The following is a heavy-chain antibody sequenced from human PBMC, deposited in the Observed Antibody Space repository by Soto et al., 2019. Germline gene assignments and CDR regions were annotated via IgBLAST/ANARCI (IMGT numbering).Heavy chain of an antibody. D-gene: IGHD2-2*01. V-gene: IGHV1-2*04. Sequence: ASVKVSCKASGYTFTGYYMHWVRQAPGQGLEWMGWINPNSGGTNYAQKFQGWVTMTRDTSISTAYMELSRLRSDDTAVYYCARSLGYCSSTSCSPDAFDIWGQGTMVTVSS. CDR2: INPNSGGT. CDR1: GYTFTGYY. CDR3: ARSLGYCSSTSCSPDAFDI. J-gene: IGHJ3*02.